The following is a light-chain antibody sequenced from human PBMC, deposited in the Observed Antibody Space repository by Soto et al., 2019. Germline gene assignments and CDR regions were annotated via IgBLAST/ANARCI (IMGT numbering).Light chain of an antibody. CDR2: AAS. Sequence: EIVLTQSPGTLSLSPGESATLSCRASQSVNSRFLAWYQHKPGQAPRLLIYAASTRASGIPDRFSGSTSGTDFTLAISRLEPEDCAVYYCQRYGDSPPNTVGQGTKLEIK. CDR3: QRYGDSPPNT. J-gene: IGKJ2*01. CDR1: QSVNSRF. V-gene: IGKV3-20*01.